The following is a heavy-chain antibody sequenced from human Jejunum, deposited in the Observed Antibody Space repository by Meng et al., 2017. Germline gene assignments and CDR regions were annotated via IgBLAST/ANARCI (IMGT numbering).Heavy chain of an antibody. CDR3: ARDLHRNWFDP. CDR2: IWFDGSKK. Sequence: VCAVGGVFLSGGSLVLSCAGSGFNFNGYGMHWVRQAPGKGLEWVAVIWFDGSKKYYADSVKGRFTISRDNSKNMLYLQMNSLRAEDTAVYYCARDLHRNWFDPWGQGTLVTVSS. CDR1: GFNFNGYG. V-gene: IGHV3-33*01. J-gene: IGHJ5*02.